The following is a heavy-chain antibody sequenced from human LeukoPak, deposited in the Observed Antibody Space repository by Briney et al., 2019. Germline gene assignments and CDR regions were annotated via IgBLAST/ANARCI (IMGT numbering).Heavy chain of an antibody. CDR1: GGSITSSNW. Sequence: SETLSLTCAVSGGSITSSNWWSWVRQPPGKGLDWIGEIYHSGSTNYNPSLKSRVTISVDTSKNQFSLKLSSVTAADTAVYYCARGGRDGYMDYDYWGQGTLVTVSS. CDR3: ARGGRDGYMDYDY. D-gene: IGHD5-24*01. V-gene: IGHV4-4*02. J-gene: IGHJ4*02. CDR2: IYHSGST.